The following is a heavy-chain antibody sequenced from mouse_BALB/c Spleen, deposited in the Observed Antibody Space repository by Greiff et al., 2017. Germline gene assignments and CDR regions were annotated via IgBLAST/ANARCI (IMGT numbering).Heavy chain of an antibody. Sequence: VKLMESGPGLVAPSQSLSITCTVSGFSLTSYGVHWVRQPPGKGLEWLGVIWAGGSTNYNSALMSRLSISKDNSKSQVFLKMNSLQTDDTAMYYCARDLILYYAMDYWGQGTSVTVSS. CDR2: IWAGGST. V-gene: IGHV2-9*02. CDR3: ARDLILYYAMDY. J-gene: IGHJ4*01. CDR1: GFSLTSYG.